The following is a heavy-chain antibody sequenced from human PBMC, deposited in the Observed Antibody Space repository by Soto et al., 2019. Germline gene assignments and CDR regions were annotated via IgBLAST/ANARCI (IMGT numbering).Heavy chain of an antibody. D-gene: IGHD1-1*01. CDR2: IYYRGST. CDR1: GGYISSYY. Sequence: QVQLQESGPGLVKPSETLSLTCTVSGGYISSYYWSWIRQPQGKGLEWIGYIYYRGSTNYNPSLKSRVTISVDTTKNQFSLKLSSVTAADTAVYYCARRRDYNWHDEAVDIWGQGTMVTVSS. CDR3: ARRRDYNWHDEAVDI. V-gene: IGHV4-59*08. J-gene: IGHJ3*02.